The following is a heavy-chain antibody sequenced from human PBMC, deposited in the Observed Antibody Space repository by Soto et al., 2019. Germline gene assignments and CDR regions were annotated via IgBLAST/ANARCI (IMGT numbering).Heavy chain of an antibody. CDR2: IKEDGSVR. J-gene: IGHJ5*02. CDR1: GFTLSGYW. Sequence: EVQLVESGGDLVQPGGSLRLSCVASGFTLSGYWMTWVRQAPGKGLEWVANIKEDGSVRFYVDSVKGRFTISRDNAINTMYLQMNSLRVEDTAMYYCARGFRNKPNWFDPWGQGTLVTVSS. CDR3: ARGFRNKPNWFDP. D-gene: IGHD2-8*01. V-gene: IGHV3-7*03.